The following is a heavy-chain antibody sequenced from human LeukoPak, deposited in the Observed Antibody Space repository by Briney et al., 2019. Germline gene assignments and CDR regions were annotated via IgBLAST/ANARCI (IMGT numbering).Heavy chain of an antibody. CDR3: ASGDDILTGYYH. J-gene: IGHJ5*02. V-gene: IGHV1-24*01. CDR1: GYTLTELS. CDR2: FDPEDGET. D-gene: IGHD3-9*01. Sequence: ASVKVSCKVSGYTLTELSMHWVRQAPEKGLEWLGTFDPEDGETPYAQKFQGRVTITRDTSASTAYMELSSLRSEDTAVYYCASGDDILTGYYHWGQGTLVTVSS.